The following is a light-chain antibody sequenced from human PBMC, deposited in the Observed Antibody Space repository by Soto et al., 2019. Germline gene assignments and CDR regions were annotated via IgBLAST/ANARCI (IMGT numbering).Light chain of an antibody. V-gene: IGLV1-40*01. CDR1: SSNIGGGYD. CDR2: GND. J-gene: IGLJ3*02. Sequence: QAVVTQPPSVSGARGQWVTIACTGSSSNIGGGYDVHWYQQFQGTAPKLIIFGNDNRPSGVPDRFSGSKSATSASLAITGLQAEDEADYYCQSYDSSLSGWVFGGGTKLTVL. CDR3: QSYDSSLSGWV.